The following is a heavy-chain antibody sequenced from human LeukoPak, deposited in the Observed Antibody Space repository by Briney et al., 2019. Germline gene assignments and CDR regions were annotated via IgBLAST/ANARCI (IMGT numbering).Heavy chain of an antibody. D-gene: IGHD1-26*01. CDR3: ARSSGWDTEFDY. Sequence: SETLSLTCTVSGGSISSYYWSWIRQPPGKGLEWIGYIYYSGSTNYNPSLKSRVTISVDTSKNQFSLKLSSVTAADTAVYYCARSSGWDTEFDYWGQGTLVTVSS. V-gene: IGHV4-59*01. J-gene: IGHJ4*02. CDR1: GGSISSYY. CDR2: IYYSGST.